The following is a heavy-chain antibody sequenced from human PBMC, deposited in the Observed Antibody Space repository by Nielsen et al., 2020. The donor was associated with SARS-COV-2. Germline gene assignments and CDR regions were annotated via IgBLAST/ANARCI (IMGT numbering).Heavy chain of an antibody. CDR1: GFTFSSYA. J-gene: IGHJ3*02. V-gene: IGHV3-30-3*01. CDR2: ISYDGSNK. CDR3: ARDSRITPNAFDI. Sequence: GGSLRLSCAASGFTFSSYAMHWVRQAPGKGLEWVAVISYDGSNKYYADSVKGRFTISRDNSKNTLYLQMNSLRAEDTAVYYCARDSRITPNAFDIWGQGTMVTVSS. D-gene: IGHD3-16*01.